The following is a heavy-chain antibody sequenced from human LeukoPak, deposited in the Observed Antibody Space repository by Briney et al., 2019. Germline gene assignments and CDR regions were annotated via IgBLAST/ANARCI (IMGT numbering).Heavy chain of an antibody. Sequence: GGSLRLSCAASGFTFSNYGMHWVRQAPGKGLEWVAVISYDGSKKYYADSVKGRFTISRDNSKNTLSLQMNSLRAEDTAVYYCAKDGGYCSGSGCYSFDYWGQGTLVTVSS. D-gene: IGHD2-15*01. J-gene: IGHJ4*02. CDR3: AKDGGYCSGSGCYSFDY. CDR1: GFTFSNYG. CDR2: ISYDGSKK. V-gene: IGHV3-30*18.